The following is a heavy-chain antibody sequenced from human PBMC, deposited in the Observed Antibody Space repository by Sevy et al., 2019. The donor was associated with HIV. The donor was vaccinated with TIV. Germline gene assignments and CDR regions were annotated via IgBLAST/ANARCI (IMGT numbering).Heavy chain of an antibody. CDR2: ISGSGGST. V-gene: IGHV3-23*01. Sequence: GGSLRLSCAASGFTFSSYAMSWVRQAPGKGLEWVSAISGSGGSTYYADSVKGRFTISRDNSKNTLYLQMNSLRAEDTAVYYCAKTDTYYYGSGSYYNDYWGQGTLVTVSP. D-gene: IGHD3-10*01. J-gene: IGHJ4*02. CDR3: AKTDTYYYGSGSYYNDY. CDR1: GFTFSSYA.